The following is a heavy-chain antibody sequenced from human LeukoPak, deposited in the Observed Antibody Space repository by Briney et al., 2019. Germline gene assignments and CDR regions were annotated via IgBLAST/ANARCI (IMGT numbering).Heavy chain of an antibody. CDR3: ARDSNYGGIYYFDY. Sequence: ASVKVSCKASGYTFTGYYMHWVRQAPGQGLEWMGQINPNSGGTNYAQKFQGRVTMTRDTSISTAYMELSGLRSDDTAVYYCARDSNYGGIYYFDYWGQGTLVTVSS. V-gene: IGHV1-2*06. J-gene: IGHJ4*02. CDR2: INPNSGGT. D-gene: IGHD4-23*01. CDR1: GYTFTGYY.